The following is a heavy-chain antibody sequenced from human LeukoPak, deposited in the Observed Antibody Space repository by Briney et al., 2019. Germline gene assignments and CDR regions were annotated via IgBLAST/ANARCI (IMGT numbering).Heavy chain of an antibody. CDR3: ARDRRVVTYYYFDY. CDR2: ISSSGSTI. D-gene: IGHD2-21*02. J-gene: IGHJ4*02. V-gene: IGHV3-48*03. Sequence: PGGSLRLSCAASGFTFSSYEMNWVRQAPGKGLEWASYISSSGSTIYYADSVKGRFTISRDNAKNSLYLQMNSLRAEDTAVYYCARDRRVVTYYYFDYWGQGTLVTVSS. CDR1: GFTFSSYE.